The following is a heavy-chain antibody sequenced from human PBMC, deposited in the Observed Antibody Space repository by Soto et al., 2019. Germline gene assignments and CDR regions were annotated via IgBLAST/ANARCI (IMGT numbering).Heavy chain of an antibody. Sequence: QVQLVQSGAEVKKPGASVKVSCKASGYTFTNYGISWVRQAPGQGLEWMGWISTYNGNTNYAQKLQGRATRTTDTXTTTANMELRSLSSDDTAVYYCGMRDDFWNGYIAYWGQGTLVTVSS. V-gene: IGHV1-18*01. J-gene: IGHJ4*02. CDR3: GMRDDFWNGYIAY. CDR2: ISTYNGNT. CDR1: GYTFTNYG. D-gene: IGHD3-3*01.